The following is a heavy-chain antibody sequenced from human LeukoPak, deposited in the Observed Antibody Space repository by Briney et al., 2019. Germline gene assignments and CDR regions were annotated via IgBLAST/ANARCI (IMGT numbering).Heavy chain of an antibody. J-gene: IGHJ4*02. Sequence: GRSLRLSCAASGFTFSSYGMHWVRQAPGKGLEWVAFIRYDGSNKYYADSVKGRFTISRDNSKNTLYLQMNSLRAEDTAVYYCAEGNIVVVPAAPDDDYWGQGTLVTVSS. CDR1: GFTFSSYG. CDR3: AEGNIVVVPAAPDDDY. CDR2: IRYDGSNK. D-gene: IGHD2-2*01. V-gene: IGHV3-30*02.